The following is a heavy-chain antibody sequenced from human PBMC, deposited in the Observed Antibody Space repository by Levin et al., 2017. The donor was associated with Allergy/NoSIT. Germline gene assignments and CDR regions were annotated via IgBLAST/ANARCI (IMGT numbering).Heavy chain of an antibody. CDR3: ARDYCFGGLCYAMEY. CDR1: GFTFSSYS. D-gene: IGHD2-8*02. J-gene: IGHJ4*02. V-gene: IGHV3-48*02. CDR2: IGSNSTTI. Sequence: QPGGSLRLSCIASGFTFSSYSMNWVRQAPGKGLKWLSYIGSNSTTIYYADSVKGRFTVSRDNAKNSLYLQMNSLRDEDTAVYFCARDYCFGGLCYAMEYWGQGTPVTVSS.